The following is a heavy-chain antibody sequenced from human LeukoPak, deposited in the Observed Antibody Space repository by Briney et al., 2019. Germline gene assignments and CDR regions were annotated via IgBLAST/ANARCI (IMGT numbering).Heavy chain of an antibody. D-gene: IGHD3-22*01. Sequence: QPGGSLRLSCAASGFTFSGYSMNWVRQAPGKGLEWISYISSTSNTIYYADSVKGRFTICRDNTRDSLFLQMNSLRAEDTAVYYCAGVDDSSGYSSFYFDYWGQGTLVTVSS. V-gene: IGHV3-48*04. CDR1: GFTFSGYS. J-gene: IGHJ4*02. CDR2: ISSTSNTI. CDR3: AGVDDSSGYSSFYFDY.